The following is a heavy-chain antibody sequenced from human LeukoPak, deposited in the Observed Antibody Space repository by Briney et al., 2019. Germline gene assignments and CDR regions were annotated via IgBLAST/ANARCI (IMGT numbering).Heavy chain of an antibody. CDR3: ARGSYSGYDYRWFVP. Sequence: SETLSLTCAVYGGSFSGYYWSWIRQPPGTGLEWIGEINHNGSTNYNPYLKSRVTISVDTSKSQFSLKLSSVTAAHTAVYYCARGSYSGYDYRWFVPWGQGTLVTVSS. CDR1: GGSFSGYY. J-gene: IGHJ5*02. V-gene: IGHV4-34*01. CDR2: INHNGST. D-gene: IGHD5-12*01.